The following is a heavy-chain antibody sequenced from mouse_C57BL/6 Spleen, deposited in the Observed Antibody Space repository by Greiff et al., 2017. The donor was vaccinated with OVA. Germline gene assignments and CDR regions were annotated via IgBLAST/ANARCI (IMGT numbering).Heavy chain of an antibody. J-gene: IGHJ4*01. V-gene: IGHV1-80*01. CDR1: GYAFSSYW. CDR3: ARRISYYYGSSYAMDY. CDR2: IYPGDGDT. D-gene: IGHD1-1*01. Sequence: QVQLQQSGAELVKPGASVKISCKASGYAFSSYWMNWVKQRPGKGLEWIGQIYPGDGDTNYNGKFKGKATLTADKSSSTAYMQLSSLTSEDSAVYFCARRISYYYGSSYAMDYWGQGTSVTVSS.